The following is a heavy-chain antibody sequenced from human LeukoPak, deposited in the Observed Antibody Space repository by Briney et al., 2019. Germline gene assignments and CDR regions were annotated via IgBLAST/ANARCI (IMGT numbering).Heavy chain of an antibody. J-gene: IGHJ4*02. CDR3: ANSPSYCGGGSCFGPH. V-gene: IGHV3-48*03. CDR1: GVTFSSYG. CDR2: ISSTGITI. Sequence: GGSLRLSCAASGVTFSSYGWNGVRQAPGKGLEGVSYISSTGITIYYADSVKGRFTISRDNAKNSLYLQMNSLRAEDTAVYFCANSPSYCGGGSCFGPHWGQGTLVTVSS. D-gene: IGHD2-15*01.